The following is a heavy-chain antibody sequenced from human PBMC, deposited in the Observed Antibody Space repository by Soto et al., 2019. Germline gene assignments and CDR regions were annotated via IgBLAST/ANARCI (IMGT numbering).Heavy chain of an antibody. Sequence: EVQLVESGGGLVQPGGSLRLSCAASGFTFSSRWMHWVRLTPGKGLMWVSRISGDGSSASYADSVQGRFTISRDNAKNTLYLQLNSLKAEDTAVYYCARDWYNGLDQWGQGTLVTVSS. J-gene: IGHJ5*02. CDR1: GFTFSSRW. CDR2: ISGDGSSA. V-gene: IGHV3-74*01. CDR3: ARDWYNGLDQ.